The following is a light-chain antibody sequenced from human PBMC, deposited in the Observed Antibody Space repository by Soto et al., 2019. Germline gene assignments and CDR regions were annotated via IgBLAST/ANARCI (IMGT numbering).Light chain of an antibody. CDR3: QQRSDWPPIFT. V-gene: IGKV3-11*01. Sequence: EIVLTQSPATLSLSPGERATLFCRASQSVSNYLAWYQQKPGQAPRLLIYDASHRATGIPARFSGSGSGTDFTLTISSLEPEDFAVYYCQQRSDWPPIFTFGPGTEVDIK. CDR1: QSVSNY. CDR2: DAS. J-gene: IGKJ3*01.